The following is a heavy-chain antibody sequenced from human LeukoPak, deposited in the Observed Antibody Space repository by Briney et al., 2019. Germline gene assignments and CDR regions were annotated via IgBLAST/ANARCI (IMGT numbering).Heavy chain of an antibody. J-gene: IGHJ5*02. CDR1: GGSISSGSYS. D-gene: IGHD6-13*01. V-gene: IGHV4-61*02. CDR3: ARASRASSSRNWFDP. Sequence: SETLSLTCTVSGGSISSGSYSWSWIRQPAGKGLEWIGRIYTSGSTNYNPSLKSRVTISVDTSKNQFSLKLSSVTAADTAVYYCARASRASSSRNWFDPWGQGTLVTVSS. CDR2: IYTSGST.